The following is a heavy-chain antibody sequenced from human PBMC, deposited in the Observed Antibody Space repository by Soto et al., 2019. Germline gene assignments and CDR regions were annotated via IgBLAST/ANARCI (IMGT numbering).Heavy chain of an antibody. CDR2: ISSSSSTI. V-gene: IGHV3-48*01. CDR3: ANDNRTEDAIDI. J-gene: IGHJ3*02. CDR1: GFTFSSYS. Sequence: GGSLRLSCAASGFTFSSYSMNWVRQAPGKGLEWVSYISSSSSTIYYADSVKGRFTISRDNAKNSLYLQMNSLRAEDTAVYYCANDNRTEDAIDIRGQGTMVTVS. D-gene: IGHD1-20*01.